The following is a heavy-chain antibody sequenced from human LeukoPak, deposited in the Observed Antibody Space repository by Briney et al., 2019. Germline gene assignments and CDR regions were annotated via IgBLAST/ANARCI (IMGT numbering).Heavy chain of an antibody. V-gene: IGHV3-23*01. CDR3: AKDHDNSDYYYYFDS. D-gene: IGHD5-12*01. J-gene: IGHJ4*02. Sequence: GGSLRISCAASGFSFDAYAMSWVRQAPGKGQQWVSGISKTGRTTFYTDSVKGRFTISRDNSKNTLHLQMNSLRAEDTALYFCAKDHDNSDYYYYFDSWGQGTLVTVSS. CDR2: ISKTGRTT. CDR1: GFSFDAYA.